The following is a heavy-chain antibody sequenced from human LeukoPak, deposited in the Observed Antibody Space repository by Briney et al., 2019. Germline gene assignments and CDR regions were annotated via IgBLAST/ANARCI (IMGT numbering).Heavy chain of an antibody. V-gene: IGHV4-34*01. Sequence: PSETLSLTCAVYGGSFSGYYWSWIRQPPGKGLEWLGEINHSGSTNYNPSLKSRVTISVDTSKNQFSLKLSSVTAADTAVYYCARHVRGVSPRYYYYYYMDVWGKGTTVTISS. CDR3: ARHVRGVSPRYYYYYYMDV. J-gene: IGHJ6*03. CDR2: INHSGST. CDR1: GGSFSGYY. D-gene: IGHD3-10*02.